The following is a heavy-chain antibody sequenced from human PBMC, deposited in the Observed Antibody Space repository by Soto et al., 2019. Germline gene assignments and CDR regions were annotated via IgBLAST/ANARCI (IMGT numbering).Heavy chain of an antibody. V-gene: IGHV4-30-2*01. J-gene: IGHJ5*02. Sequence: SETLSLTCAVSGGSITSSSYSWSWIRQPPLKGLEWIGYIYHSGSTYYNPSVDSRVTISVDRYKNQFSLKLTSMTAADTAVYYCGRGLTIFGLLTPGGFDPWGQGTLVTVSS. CDR3: GRGLTIFGLLTPGGFDP. CDR1: GGSITSSSYS. D-gene: IGHD3-3*01. CDR2: IYHSGST.